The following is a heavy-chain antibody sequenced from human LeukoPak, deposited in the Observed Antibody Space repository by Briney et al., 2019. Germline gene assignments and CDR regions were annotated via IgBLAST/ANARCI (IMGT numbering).Heavy chain of an antibody. J-gene: IGHJ4*02. CDR1: GASISNGAYY. CDR3: ARSTAAGTYYFDY. Sequence: SQTLSLTCTVSGASISNGAYYWRWLRQPPGTGLEWIGYISYSGSTYYNPSLKSRLTISVDTSKNQFSLKLSSVTATDTAVYYCARSTAAGTYYFDYWGQGTLVTVSS. CDR2: ISYSGST. D-gene: IGHD6-13*01. V-gene: IGHV4-30-4*08.